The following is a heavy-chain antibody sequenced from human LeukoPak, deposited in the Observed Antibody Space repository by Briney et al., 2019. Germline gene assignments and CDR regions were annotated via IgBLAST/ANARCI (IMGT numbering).Heavy chain of an antibody. D-gene: IGHD3-22*01. J-gene: IGHJ6*02. CDR3: ARERYDDSSDHYYYYGMDV. V-gene: IGHV3-53*01. CDR2: IYGGGNI. Sequence: GGSLRLSCAASGFTVSSNYMNWVLQAPGKGLEWVSVIYGGGNIYYADSVKGRFTISRDNSKNTLYLQMNSLRAEDTAVYYCARERYDDSSDHYYYYGMDVWGQGTTVTVSS. CDR1: GFTVSSNY.